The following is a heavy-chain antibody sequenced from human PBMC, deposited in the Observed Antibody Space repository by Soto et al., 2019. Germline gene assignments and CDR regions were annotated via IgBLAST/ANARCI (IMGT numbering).Heavy chain of an antibody. D-gene: IGHD5-12*01. CDR2: IIYSGNS. J-gene: IGHJ4*02. CDR1: GASISSYNY. Sequence: QLQLQLSGPGLVKPSETLSLTCNVSGASISSYNYWGWFRQPPGKGLEWLGSIIYSGNSMYNPSLHSRLTLFVDTSKNQFSLKLSSVTAADTAVYYCVRHAQWIIRAYWGQGSLVTVSS. CDR3: VRHAQWIIRAY. V-gene: IGHV4-39*01.